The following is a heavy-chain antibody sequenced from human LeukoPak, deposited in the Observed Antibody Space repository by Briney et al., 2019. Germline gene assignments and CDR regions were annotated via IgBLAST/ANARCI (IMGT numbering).Heavy chain of an antibody. V-gene: IGHV3-30*02. CDR2: IRYDGSNK. Sequence: GRSLRLSCAASGFTFNSYSMHWVRQAPGKGLEWVAFIRYDGSNKYYADSVKGRFTISRDNSKNTLYLQMNSLRAEDTAVYYCAKDFCRGGSCYGLNYWGQGTLVTVSS. CDR1: GFTFNSYS. J-gene: IGHJ4*02. CDR3: AKDFCRGGSCYGLNY. D-gene: IGHD2-15*01.